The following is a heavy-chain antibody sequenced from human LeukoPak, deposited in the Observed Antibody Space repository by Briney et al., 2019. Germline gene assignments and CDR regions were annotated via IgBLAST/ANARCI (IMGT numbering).Heavy chain of an antibody. J-gene: IGHJ6*02. CDR1: GFTFSSYA. V-gene: IGHV3-30-3*01. Sequence: GGSLRLSCAASGFTFSSYAMHWVRQAPVKGLEWVAVISYDGSNKYYADSVKGRFTISRDNSKNTLYLQMNSLRAEDTAVYYCARDTEDIVVVPAATNEYYYYGMDVWGQGTTVTVSS. CDR2: ISYDGSNK. CDR3: ARDTEDIVVVPAATNEYYYYGMDV. D-gene: IGHD2-2*01.